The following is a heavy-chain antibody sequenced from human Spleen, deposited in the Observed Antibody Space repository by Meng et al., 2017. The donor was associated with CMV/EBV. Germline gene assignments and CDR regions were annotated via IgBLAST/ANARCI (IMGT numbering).Heavy chain of an antibody. CDR2: IYYSGST. V-gene: IGHV4-39*07. Sequence: SETLSLTCTVSGGSISSSSYYWGWIRQPPGKGLERIGSIYYSGSTYYNPSLKSRVTISVDTSKNQFSLELSSVTAADTAVYYCARDCVHQRKQLPPPYYYGMDVWGQGTTVTVSS. CDR1: GGSISSSSYY. J-gene: IGHJ6*02. CDR3: ARDCVHQRKQLPPPYYYGMDV. D-gene: IGHD6-13*01.